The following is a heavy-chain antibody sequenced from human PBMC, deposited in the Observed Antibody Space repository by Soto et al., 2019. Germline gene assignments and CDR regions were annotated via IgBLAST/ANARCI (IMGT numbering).Heavy chain of an antibody. CDR2: ISTNTGNP. D-gene: IGHD3-22*01. V-gene: IGHV7-4-1*01. CDR1: GYTFTSYA. CDR3: ARNYYDSSGYYPPPEGWLDV. J-gene: IGHJ6*02. Sequence: QVQLVQSGSELKKPGASVKVSCKASGYTFTSYAMNWVRQAPGQGLEWMGWISTNTGNPTYAQGFTGRFVFSLDTSVSTAYLQICSLKAEDTAVYYCARNYYDSSGYYPPPEGWLDVWGQGTTVTVSS.